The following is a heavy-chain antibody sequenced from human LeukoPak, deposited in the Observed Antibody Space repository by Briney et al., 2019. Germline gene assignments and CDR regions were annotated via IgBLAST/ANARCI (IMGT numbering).Heavy chain of an antibody. V-gene: IGHV3-43*01. D-gene: IGHD3-10*01. CDR1: GFTCDDYT. Sequence: GGSLRRSCAAAGFTCDDYTRDWVGQAPGKGLEGGSLISWDGGSTYYADSGKGRFTISRNNSKNSLYLQMNSLRAEDTAVYYCARVLRAFDYRGQGTLVTVSS. J-gene: IGHJ4*02. CDR3: ARVLRAFDY. CDR2: ISWDGGST.